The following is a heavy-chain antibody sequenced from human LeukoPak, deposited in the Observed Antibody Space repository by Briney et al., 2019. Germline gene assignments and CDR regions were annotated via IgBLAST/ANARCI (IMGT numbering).Heavy chain of an antibody. CDR3: ARGMDNYDTNSLAY. J-gene: IGHJ4*02. CDR1: NGSISDFY. Sequence: SETLSLTCTVSNGSISDFYWSWIRQPAGKGPEWIGRIYDSGSTDYNPSLKSRVTMSLDTSKNQFSLKLSSVTPADTAMYYCARGMDNYDTNSLAYWGQGTLVTVSS. D-gene: IGHD3-9*01. CDR2: IYDSGST. V-gene: IGHV4-4*07.